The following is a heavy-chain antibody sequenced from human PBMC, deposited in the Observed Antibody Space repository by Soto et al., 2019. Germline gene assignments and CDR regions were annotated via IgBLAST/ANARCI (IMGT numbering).Heavy chain of an antibody. Sequence: ASVKVSCKASGYTFTSYGISWVRQAPGQGLEWMGWISAYNGNTNYAQKLQGRVTMTTDTSTSTAYMELRSLRSDDTAVYYCARTRDYYDSSGHVNWGQGTLVTVSS. D-gene: IGHD3-22*01. CDR3: ARTRDYYDSSGHVN. J-gene: IGHJ4*02. CDR2: ISAYNGNT. CDR1: GYTFTSYG. V-gene: IGHV1-18*01.